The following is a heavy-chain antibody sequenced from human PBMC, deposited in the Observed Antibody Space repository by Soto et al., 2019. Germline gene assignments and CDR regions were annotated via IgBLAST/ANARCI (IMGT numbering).Heavy chain of an antibody. D-gene: IGHD2-15*01. J-gene: IGHJ6*02. CDR3: AHTQADPYYYYGMDV. V-gene: IGHV2-5*02. CDR2: ISWDDDK. CDR1: GFSLTTNGVG. Sequence: QITLEESGPTLVRPTQTLTLTCTFSGFSLTTNGVGVGWIRQPPGKALEWLAIISWDDDKRYSPSLKSRLTITNDTSRNHVVLTMSNMDTVDTATYYCAHTQADPYYYYGMDVWGQGTTVTVSS.